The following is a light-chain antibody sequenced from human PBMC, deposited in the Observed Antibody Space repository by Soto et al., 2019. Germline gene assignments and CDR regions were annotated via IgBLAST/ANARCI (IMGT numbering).Light chain of an antibody. CDR2: EVI. CDR1: SSDVGGYNY. CDR3: SSYAGSNNLV. J-gene: IGLJ2*01. V-gene: IGLV2-8*01. Sequence: QSALTQPPSASGSPGQSVTISCTGTSSDVGGYNYVSWYQQHPGKAPKPMIYEVIKRPSGVPDRFSGSKSGNTASLTVSGLQAEDEADYYCSSYAGSNNLVFGGGPKLTVL.